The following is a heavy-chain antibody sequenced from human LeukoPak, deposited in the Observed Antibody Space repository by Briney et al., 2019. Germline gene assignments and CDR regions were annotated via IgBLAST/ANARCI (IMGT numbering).Heavy chain of an antibody. D-gene: IGHD2-2*02. CDR2: INPNSGGT. V-gene: IGHV1-2*02. CDR1: GYTFTGYY. CDR3: ARDQHIVVVPAAIGYYYYYMDV. J-gene: IGHJ6*03. Sequence: ASVKASCKASGYTFTGYYMHWVRQAPGQGLEWMGWINPNSGGTNYAQKFQGRVTMTRDASISTAYMELSRLRSDDAAVYYCARDQHIVVVPAAIGYYYYYMDVWGKGTTVTVSS.